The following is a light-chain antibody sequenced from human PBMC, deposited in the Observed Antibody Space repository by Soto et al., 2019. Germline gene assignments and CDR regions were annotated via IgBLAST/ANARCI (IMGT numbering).Light chain of an antibody. V-gene: IGKV1-39*01. Sequence: IQMTQSPSSLSASVGDRVTISCRASQGIGNALGWYQQKPGKAHKLLIYAASSLQSGVQSRFSGSGSGTDFTLTISSLQPEDFATYYCKQSYSTPITFGGGTKVDIK. J-gene: IGKJ4*01. CDR2: AAS. CDR3: KQSYSTPIT. CDR1: QGIGNA.